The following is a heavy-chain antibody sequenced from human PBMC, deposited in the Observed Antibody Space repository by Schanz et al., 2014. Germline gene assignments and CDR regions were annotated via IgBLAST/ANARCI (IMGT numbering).Heavy chain of an antibody. D-gene: IGHD3-3*01. J-gene: IGHJ4*02. CDR2: MSGSGSTA. CDR1: GFTFFGSFA. Sequence: EVQLLESGGGLVQPGGSLRLSCVASGFTFFGSFAMSWVRQAPGKGLEWVSGMSGSGSTADYADSVKGRFTISRDNAKNSLYLQMNSLRAEDTAVYYCAKDVDFWSGYYLDYWGQGTLXTVSS. V-gene: IGHV3-23*01. CDR3: AKDVDFWSGYYLDY.